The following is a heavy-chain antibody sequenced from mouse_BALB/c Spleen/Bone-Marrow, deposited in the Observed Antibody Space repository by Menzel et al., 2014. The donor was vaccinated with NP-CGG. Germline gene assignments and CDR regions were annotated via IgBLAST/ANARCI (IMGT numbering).Heavy chain of an antibody. J-gene: IGHJ2*01. CDR3: TTLARTNFDY. V-gene: IGHV1-5*01. CDR2: IYPGNSDT. D-gene: IGHD3-1*01. CDR1: GYTFSNYW. Sequence: VHVKQSGTVLARPGAAVKMSCKASGYTFSNYWMHWVKQRPVQGLEWIGTIYPGNSDTTYNQKFKGKAKLTAVTSTSTAYMDLSSLTNEDSAVYYCTTLARTNFDYWGQGTTLTVSS.